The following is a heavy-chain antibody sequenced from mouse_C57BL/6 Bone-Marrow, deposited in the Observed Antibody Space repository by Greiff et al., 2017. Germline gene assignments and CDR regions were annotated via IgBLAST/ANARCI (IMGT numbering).Heavy chain of an antibody. CDR1: GYSITSGYY. CDR2: ISYDGSN. CDR3: AGEDYYAMDY. Sequence: EVHLVESGPGLVKPSQSLSLTCSVTGYSITSGYYWNWIRQFPGNKLEWMGYISYDGSNNYNPSLKNRISITRDTSKNQFFLKLNSVTTEDTATYYCAGEDYYAMDYWGQGTSVTVSS. V-gene: IGHV3-6*01. J-gene: IGHJ4*01.